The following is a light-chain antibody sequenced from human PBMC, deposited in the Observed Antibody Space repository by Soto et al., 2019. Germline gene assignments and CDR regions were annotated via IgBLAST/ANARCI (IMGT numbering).Light chain of an antibody. Sequence: EVVLTQSPGTLSFSPGERATLSCRASQSVSSTSLAWYQQKPGQAPRLLIYGASNRATGIPDRFSGSGSGTDFTLTISRLEPEDFAVYYCQQYDGSPPSTFGLGTKVDIK. V-gene: IGKV3-20*01. J-gene: IGKJ1*01. CDR1: QSVSSTS. CDR3: QQYDGSPPST. CDR2: GAS.